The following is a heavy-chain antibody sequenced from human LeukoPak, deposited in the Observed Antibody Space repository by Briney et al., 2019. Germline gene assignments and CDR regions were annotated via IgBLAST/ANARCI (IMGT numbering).Heavy chain of an antibody. Sequence: PGGSLRLSCAASGFTLSSFEMNWVRQAPGKGLEWVSYISSSGRTIYYADSVKGRFTISRDNAKNSLYLQMNSLRAEDTALYYCARALRRYSYDYSSPDYWGQGTLVTVSS. CDR1: GFTLSSFE. CDR2: ISSSGRTI. D-gene: IGHD5-18*01. V-gene: IGHV3-48*03. J-gene: IGHJ4*02. CDR3: ARALRRYSYDYSSPDY.